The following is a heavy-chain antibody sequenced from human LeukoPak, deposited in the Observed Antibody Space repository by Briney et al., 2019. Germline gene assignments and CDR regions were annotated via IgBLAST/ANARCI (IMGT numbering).Heavy chain of an antibody. V-gene: IGHV3-23*01. Sequence: GGSLRLSCAASGFTFSSYAMSWVRQAPGKGLEWVSAISGSGGSTYYADSVKGRFTISRDNSKNTLYLQMNSLRAEDTAVYYWAKDSRIAVTVGYFDYWGQGTLVTVSS. D-gene: IGHD6-19*01. CDR1: GFTFSSYA. J-gene: IGHJ4*02. CDR2: ISGSGGST. CDR3: AKDSRIAVTVGYFDY.